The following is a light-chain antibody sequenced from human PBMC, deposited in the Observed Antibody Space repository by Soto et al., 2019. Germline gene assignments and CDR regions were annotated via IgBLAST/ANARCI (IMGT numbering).Light chain of an antibody. CDR3: QQYDNSPFT. CDR2: AAS. Sequence: DIQMTQSPSTLSASVGDRVTITCRASQSIGNWLARYQQKPGTAPKLLIFAASDLEPEVPSRFSGSGVGTEFTLTINSLQADDFAIYYCQQYDNSPFTFGQGTKLEI. J-gene: IGKJ2*01. CDR1: QSIGNW. V-gene: IGKV1-5*03.